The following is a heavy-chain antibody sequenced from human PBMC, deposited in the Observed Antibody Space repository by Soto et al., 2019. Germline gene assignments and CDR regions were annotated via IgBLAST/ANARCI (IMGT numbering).Heavy chain of an antibody. J-gene: IGHJ1*01. CDR2: IIPIFGTA. CDR3: AREVRYSSGWYKGYFQH. V-gene: IGHV1-69*12. Sequence: QVQLVQSGAEVKKPGSSVKVSCKASGGTFSSYAISWVRQAPGQGLEWMGGIIPIFGTANYAQKFQGRVTITADESTSTANMELSSLRSEDTAVYYCAREVRYSSGWYKGYFQHWGQGTLVTVSS. CDR1: GGTFSSYA. D-gene: IGHD6-19*01.